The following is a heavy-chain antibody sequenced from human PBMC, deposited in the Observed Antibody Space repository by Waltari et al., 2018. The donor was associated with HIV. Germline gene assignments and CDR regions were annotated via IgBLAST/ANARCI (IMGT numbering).Heavy chain of an antibody. Sequence: QVTLKESGPVLVKPTETLTLTCTVSGFSLSNARMGVSWIRQPPGKALEWLAHIFSNDEKSYSTSLKSRLTISKDTSKSQVVLTMTNMDPVDTATYYCARIHVILGLETWELLDYWGQGTLVTVSS. D-gene: IGHD1-26*01. CDR3: ARIHVILGLETWELLDY. CDR1: GFSLSNARMG. V-gene: IGHV2-26*01. J-gene: IGHJ4*02. CDR2: IFSNDEK.